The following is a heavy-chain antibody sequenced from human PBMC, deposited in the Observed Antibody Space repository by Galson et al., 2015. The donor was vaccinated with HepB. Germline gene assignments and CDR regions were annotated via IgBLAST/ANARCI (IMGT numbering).Heavy chain of an antibody. J-gene: IGHJ5*02. V-gene: IGHV3-30*18. Sequence: SLRLSCAASGFTFSSYGMHWVRQAPGKGLEWVAVISYDGSNKYYADSVKGRFTISRDNSKNTLYLQMNSLRAEDTAVYYCAKDRGITIFGVAPTSTPLDPWGQGTLVTVSS. CDR1: GFTFSSYG. D-gene: IGHD3-3*01. CDR2: ISYDGSNK. CDR3: AKDRGITIFGVAPTSTPLDP.